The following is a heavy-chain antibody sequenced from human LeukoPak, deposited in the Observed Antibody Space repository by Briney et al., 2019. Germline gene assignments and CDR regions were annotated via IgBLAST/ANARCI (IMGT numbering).Heavy chain of an antibody. D-gene: IGHD4/OR15-4a*01. J-gene: IGHJ4*02. CDR3: ARVGANDY. V-gene: IGHV4-34*01. CDR2: LNHSGST. Sequence: SETLSLTCAVYGGSFSGYYWSWIRQPPGKGLEWIGELNHSGSTNYNPSLKRRVTISVDTSKNQFSLKLSSVTAADTAVYYCARVGANDYWGQGTLVTVSS. CDR1: GGSFSGYY.